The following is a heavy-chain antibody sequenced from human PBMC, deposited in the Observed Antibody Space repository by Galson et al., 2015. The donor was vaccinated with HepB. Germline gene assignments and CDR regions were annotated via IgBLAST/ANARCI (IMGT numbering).Heavy chain of an antibody. CDR3: TGRVTRDY. CDR2: IKSKTDGGTR. Sequence: SLRLSCAASGFSFNNAWMNWVRQRPGKGLEWVGRIKSKTDGGTRDYAAPVKGRFTISRDDSKKTLYLEMNSLKTEDTAVYYCTGRVTRDYWGQGTLVTVSS. D-gene: IGHD4-17*01. V-gene: IGHV3-15*01. CDR1: GFSFNNAW. J-gene: IGHJ4*02.